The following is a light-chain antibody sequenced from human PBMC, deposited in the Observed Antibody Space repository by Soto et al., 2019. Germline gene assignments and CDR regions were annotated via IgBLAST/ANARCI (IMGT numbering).Light chain of an antibody. Sequence: EIVMQQSPATLSVSPGEGGTLSCRASQSVSSKLAWYQQKPGQAPRLLIYGASTRATGIPARFSGSGSGTEFTLIISSLQSEESAVYYCQQYNSWLWTFGQGTKVDIK. CDR1: QSVSSK. J-gene: IGKJ1*01. CDR3: QQYNSWLWT. V-gene: IGKV3-15*01. CDR2: GAS.